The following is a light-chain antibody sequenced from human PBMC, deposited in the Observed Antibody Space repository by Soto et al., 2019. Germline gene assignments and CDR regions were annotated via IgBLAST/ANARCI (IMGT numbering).Light chain of an antibody. V-gene: IGKV3-15*01. CDR3: QQYNNWWT. Sequence: EVVLTQSPGTLSLSPGERATLSCSASHSISSNLAWYQHKPGQAPRLLIYGASYRATCIPARFSGSGSGTEFTLTISSLQSEDFAVYYCQQYNNWWTFGPGTKVDIK. J-gene: IGKJ1*01. CDR1: HSISSN. CDR2: GAS.